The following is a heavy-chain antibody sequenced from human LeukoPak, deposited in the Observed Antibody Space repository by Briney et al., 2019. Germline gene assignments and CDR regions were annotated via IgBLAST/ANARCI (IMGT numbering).Heavy chain of an antibody. D-gene: IGHD3-16*02. CDR3: ARVHYDYVWGSYRYLDY. J-gene: IGHJ4*02. V-gene: IGHV1-8*01. CDR2: MNPNSGNT. Sequence: ASVKVSCKASGYTFTSYDINWVRQATGQGLEWMGWMNPNSGNTGYAQKFQGRVTMTRNTSISTAYMELSSLRSEDTAVYYCARVHYDYVWGSYRYLDYWGQGTLVTVSS. CDR1: GYTFTSYD.